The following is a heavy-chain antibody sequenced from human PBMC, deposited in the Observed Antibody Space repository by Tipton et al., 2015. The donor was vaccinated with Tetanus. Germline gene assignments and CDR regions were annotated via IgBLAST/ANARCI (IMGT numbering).Heavy chain of an antibody. CDR1: GYTFANYW. D-gene: IGHD3-3*01. J-gene: IGHJ4*02. Sequence: VQLVQSGAEGKKPGESLKISCQTSGYTFANYWIGWVRQMPGQGLEWVGIVYPGDTDARYSPSFQGHDTISVDKSINTAYLQWDSLKASDTAIYYCARHPDFWSGYYFDLWGQGTLVNVSS. V-gene: IGHV5-51*01. CDR3: ARHPDFWSGYYFDL. CDR2: VYPGDTDA.